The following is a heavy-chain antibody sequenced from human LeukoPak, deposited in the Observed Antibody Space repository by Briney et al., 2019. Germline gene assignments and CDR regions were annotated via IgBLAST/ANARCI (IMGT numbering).Heavy chain of an antibody. CDR1: GFTFSSYS. V-gene: IGHV3-21*01. CDR3: ARLYSSGWYTDY. CDR2: ISSSSSYI. J-gene: IGHJ4*02. D-gene: IGHD6-19*01. Sequence: KPGGSLRLSCAASGFTFSSYSMNWVRQAPGKGLEWVSSISSSSSYICYADSVKGRFTISRDNAKNSLYLQMNSLRAEDTAVYYCARLYSSGWYTDYWGQGTLVTVSS.